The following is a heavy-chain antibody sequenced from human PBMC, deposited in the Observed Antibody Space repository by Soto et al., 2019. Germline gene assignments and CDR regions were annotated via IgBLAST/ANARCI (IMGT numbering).Heavy chain of an antibody. CDR3: ANLWGDGYNLRPAYTSMDV. D-gene: IGHD5-12*01. CDR2: IWYDGSLQ. Sequence: QVQMVESGGGVVQPGRSLRLSCAASGFSFENYGMHWVRQAPGRGLEWVAIIWYDGSLQYYAAAVKGRFTISRDNSKNTLYLEMNSLRAEDTAVYYCANLWGDGYNLRPAYTSMDVWGQGTTVIVSS. V-gene: IGHV3-33*06. CDR1: GFSFENYG. J-gene: IGHJ6*02.